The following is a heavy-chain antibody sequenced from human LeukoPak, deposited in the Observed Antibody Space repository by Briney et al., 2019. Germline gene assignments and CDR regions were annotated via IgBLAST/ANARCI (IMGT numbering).Heavy chain of an antibody. D-gene: IGHD1-26*01. CDR2: INSDGSST. J-gene: IGHJ6*02. CDR1: GFTFSSYW. Sequence: GGSLRLSCAASGFTFSSYWMHWVRQAPGKGLVWVSRINSDGSSTTYADSVKGRFTISGDIAENTLYLQMKSLRAEDTAVYYCARVRSGSSAGNYGMDVWGQGTTVTVSS. CDR3: ARVRSGSSAGNYGMDV. V-gene: IGHV3-74*01.